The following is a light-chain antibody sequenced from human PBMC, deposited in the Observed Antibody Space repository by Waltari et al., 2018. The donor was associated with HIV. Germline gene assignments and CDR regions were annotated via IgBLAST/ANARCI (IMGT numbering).Light chain of an antibody. CDR1: SSDVGGYNY. Sequence: QSALTQPPSASGSPGQSVTISCTGTSSDVGGYNYVSWYQQHPGKAPKLMIYEVSTRPSGVPDLFSGSKSGNTASLTVSGLQAEDEADYYCSSYAGSNNWVFGGVTKLTVL. J-gene: IGLJ3*02. CDR2: EVS. V-gene: IGLV2-8*01. CDR3: SSYAGSNNWV.